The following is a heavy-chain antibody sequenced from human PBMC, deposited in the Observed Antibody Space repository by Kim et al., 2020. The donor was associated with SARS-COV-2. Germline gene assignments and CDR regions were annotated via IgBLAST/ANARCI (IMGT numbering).Heavy chain of an antibody. D-gene: IGHD3-22*01. V-gene: IGHV3-23*01. Sequence: YADSVKGRFTISRDNSKNTLYLQMNSLRAEDTAVYYCAKDYHDSSGYYGYWGQGTLVTVSS. J-gene: IGHJ4*02. CDR3: AKDYHDSSGYYGY.